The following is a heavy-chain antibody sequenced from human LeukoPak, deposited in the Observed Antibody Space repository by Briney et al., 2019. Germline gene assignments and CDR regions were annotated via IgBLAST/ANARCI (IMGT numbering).Heavy chain of an antibody. CDR2: TNPSGGST. CDR3: AKHSSYYYDSSGYYNSVFYYFDY. D-gene: IGHD3-22*01. CDR1: GYTFTSYY. Sequence: ASVKVSCKASGYTFTSYYMHWVRQAPGQGLEWMGITNPSGGSTSYAQKFQGRVTMTRDTSTSTVYMELSSLRSEDTAVYYCAKHSSYYYDSSGYYNSVFYYFDYWGQGTLVTVSS. V-gene: IGHV1-46*01. J-gene: IGHJ4*02.